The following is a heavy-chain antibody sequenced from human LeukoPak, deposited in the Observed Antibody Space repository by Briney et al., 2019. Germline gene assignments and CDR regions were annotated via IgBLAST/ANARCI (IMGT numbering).Heavy chain of an antibody. J-gene: IGHJ3*02. Sequence: SETLSLTCAVYGGSFSGYYWSWIRQPPGKGLEWIGEINHSGSTNYNPSLKSRVTISVDTSKNQFSLKLSSVTAADTAVYYYASRQRGYRTLGAFDIWGQGTMVTVSS. D-gene: IGHD5-18*01. CDR1: GGSFSGYY. CDR2: INHSGST. CDR3: ASRQRGYRTLGAFDI. V-gene: IGHV4-34*01.